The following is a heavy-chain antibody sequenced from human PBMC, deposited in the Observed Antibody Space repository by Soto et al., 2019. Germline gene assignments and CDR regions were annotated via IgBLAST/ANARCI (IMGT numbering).Heavy chain of an antibody. CDR3: ARPPGGYYDSSGYFAY. CDR2: IIPIFGTA. Sequence: QVQLVQSGAEVKKPGSSVKVSCKASGGTFSSYAISWVRQAPGQGLEWMGGIIPIFGTANYAQKFQGRVTITADESTSKAYMELSSLRAEDTAVYYCARPPGGYYDSSGYFAYWGQGTLVTVSS. CDR1: GGTFSSYA. J-gene: IGHJ4*02. D-gene: IGHD3-22*01. V-gene: IGHV1-69*01.